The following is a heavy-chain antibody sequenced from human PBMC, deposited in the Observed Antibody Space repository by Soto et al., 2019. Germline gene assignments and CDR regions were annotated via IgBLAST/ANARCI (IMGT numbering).Heavy chain of an antibody. Sequence: QLQLQESGPGLVKPSETLSLTCTVSGGSISSSSYYWGWIRQPPGKGLEWIGSIYYSGSTPYNQSLKSQVTISGDTSKNQFSLKLSSVTAADTAVYYCASGGSYPSLIDYWGQGTLVTVSS. V-gene: IGHV4-39*01. CDR2: IYYSGST. D-gene: IGHD1-26*01. CDR3: ASGGSYPSLIDY. J-gene: IGHJ4*02. CDR1: GGSISSSSYY.